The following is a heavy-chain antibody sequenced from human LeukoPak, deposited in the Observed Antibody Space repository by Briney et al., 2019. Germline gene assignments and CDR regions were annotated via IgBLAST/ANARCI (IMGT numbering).Heavy chain of an antibody. CDR2: IYPGDSDT. CDR1: GYRITSYW. V-gene: IGHV5-51*01. J-gene: IGHJ3*02. D-gene: IGHD3-22*01. Sequence: GESLKISCKGSGYRITSYWIGWVRQMPGKGLEWMGIIYPGDSDTRYSPSFQGQVTISADKSISTAYLQWSSLKASDTAMYYCARTYYYDSSGYADAFDIWGQGTMVTVSS. CDR3: ARTYYYDSSGYADAFDI.